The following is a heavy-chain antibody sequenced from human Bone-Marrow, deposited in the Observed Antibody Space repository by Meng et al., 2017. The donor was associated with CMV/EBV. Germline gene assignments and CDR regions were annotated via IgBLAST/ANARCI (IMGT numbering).Heavy chain of an antibody. V-gene: IGHV3-48*03. Sequence: GESLKISCAASGFTFSNYEMNWVRQAPGKGLEWVSYISSRGSTIYYADSVKGRFTISRDNAKNSLYLQMDNLRAEDTAVYYCARDWGRGFDPWGQGTLVTVSS. D-gene: IGHD3-16*01. CDR2: ISSRGSTI. J-gene: IGHJ5*02. CDR3: ARDWGRGFDP. CDR1: GFTFSNYE.